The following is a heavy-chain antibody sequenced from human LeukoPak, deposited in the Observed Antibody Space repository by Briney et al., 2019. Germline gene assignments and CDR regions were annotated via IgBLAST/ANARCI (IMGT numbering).Heavy chain of an antibody. Sequence: PGGSLRLSCAASGFTFSSYNMNWVRQAPGKGLEWVSSISSSSSYIYYADSVKGRFTISRDNAKNSLYLQMNSLRAEDTAVYYCARALYYYGSGSYYFDYWGQGTLVTVSS. J-gene: IGHJ4*02. CDR1: GFTFSSYN. CDR2: ISSSSSYI. CDR3: ARALYYYGSGSYYFDY. D-gene: IGHD3-10*01. V-gene: IGHV3-21*01.